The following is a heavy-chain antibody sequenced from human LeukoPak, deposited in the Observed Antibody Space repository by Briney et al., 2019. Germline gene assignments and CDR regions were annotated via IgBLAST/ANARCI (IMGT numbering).Heavy chain of an antibody. CDR1: GFTFSDYY. D-gene: IGHD6-19*01. CDR2: IYSGGDT. V-gene: IGHV3-66*01. J-gene: IGHJ4*02. Sequence: GGSLRLSCAASGFTFSDYYMSWIRQAPGKGLEWVSVIYSGGDTYYADSVKGRFTISRDNSKNTIYLEMSSLKAEDTAVYYCAKERSLEIAVAGTIFDYWGQGTLVTVSS. CDR3: AKERSLEIAVAGTIFDY.